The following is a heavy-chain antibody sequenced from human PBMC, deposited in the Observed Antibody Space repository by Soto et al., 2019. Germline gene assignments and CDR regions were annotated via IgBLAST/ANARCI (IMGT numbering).Heavy chain of an antibody. Sequence: QMQLVQSGPEVKKPGTSVKVSCKASGFTFTSSAVQWVRQARGQRLEWIGWIVVGSGNTNYAQKFQERVTITRDMSTSTAYMELSSLRSEDTAVYYCAAEERYDFWSGYYYYGMDVWGQGTTVTVSS. CDR2: IVVGSGNT. J-gene: IGHJ6*02. V-gene: IGHV1-58*01. CDR3: AAEERYDFWSGYYYYGMDV. D-gene: IGHD3-3*01. CDR1: GFTFTSSA.